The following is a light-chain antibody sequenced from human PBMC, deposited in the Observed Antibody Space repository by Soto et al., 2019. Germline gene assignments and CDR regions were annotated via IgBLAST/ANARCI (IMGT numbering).Light chain of an antibody. V-gene: IGLV2-8*01. J-gene: IGLJ2*01. CDR3: SSYAGSNNFV. CDR1: SSDVGGYNY. CDR2: EVS. Sequence: QSVLTQPPSASGSPGQSVTISCTGTSSDVGGYNYVSWYQQHPGKAPKLMIYEVSKRPSGVPDRFSGSKSGNTASLTVSGLQAEDEADYYSSSYAGSNNFVFGGGTKLTVL.